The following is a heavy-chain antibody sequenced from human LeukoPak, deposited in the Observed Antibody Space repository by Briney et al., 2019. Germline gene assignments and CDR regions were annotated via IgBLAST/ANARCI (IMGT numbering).Heavy chain of an antibody. Sequence: ASVKVSCKASGGTFSSYAISWVRQAPGQGLEWMGRIIPILGIANYAQKFQGRVTITADKSTSTAYMELSSLRSEDTAVYYCASGYSYAFHFDYWGQGTLVTVSS. J-gene: IGHJ4*02. CDR1: GGTFSSYA. V-gene: IGHV1-69*04. D-gene: IGHD5-18*01. CDR3: ASGYSYAFHFDY. CDR2: IIPILGIA.